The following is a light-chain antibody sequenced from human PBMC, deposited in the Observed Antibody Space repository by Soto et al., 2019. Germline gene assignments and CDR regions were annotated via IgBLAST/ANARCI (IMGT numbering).Light chain of an antibody. V-gene: IGKV3-20*01. CDR3: QQYGSSPH. J-gene: IGKJ5*01. CDR1: QSVSSSY. Sequence: EIVLTQSPGTLSLSPGERATLSCRASQSVSSSYLAWYQQKPGQAPRLLIYGASSRATGIPDRFSGSWSGTDFALTSSRLEPEDFAVYYCQQYGSSPHFGQGTRLEIK. CDR2: GAS.